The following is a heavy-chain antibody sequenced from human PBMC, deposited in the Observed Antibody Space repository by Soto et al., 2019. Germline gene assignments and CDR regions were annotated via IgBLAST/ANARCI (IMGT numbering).Heavy chain of an antibody. D-gene: IGHD5-18*01. CDR2: ISAYNGNT. J-gene: IGHJ4*02. Sequence: ASVKVSCKASGYTFTSYGISWVRQAPGQGLEWMGWISAYNGNTNYAQKLQGRVTMTTDTSTSTAYMELRSLRSDDTAVYYCARDVDTAMVLSFIRTLYSFDYWGQGTLVTVYS. V-gene: IGHV1-18*01. CDR3: ARDVDTAMVLSFIRTLYSFDY. CDR1: GYTFTSYG.